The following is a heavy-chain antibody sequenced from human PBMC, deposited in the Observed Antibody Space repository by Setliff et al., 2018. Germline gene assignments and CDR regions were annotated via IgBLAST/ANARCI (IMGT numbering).Heavy chain of an antibody. Sequence: PSETLSLTCTVSGGSISSGDYYWSWIRQPPGKGLEWIGYIYYSGSTYYNPSLKSRVTISVDTSKNQFSLKLSSVTAADTAVYYCARAYYYDSSGYYFGYWGQGTLVTVSS. CDR1: GGSISSGDYY. J-gene: IGHJ4*02. CDR3: ARAYYYDSSGYYFGY. V-gene: IGHV4-30-4*08. CDR2: IYYSGST. D-gene: IGHD3-22*01.